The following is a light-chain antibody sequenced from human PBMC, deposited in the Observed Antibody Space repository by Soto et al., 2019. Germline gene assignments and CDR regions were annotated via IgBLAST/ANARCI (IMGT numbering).Light chain of an antibody. J-gene: IGKJ1*01. Sequence: EIVLTQSPGTLSLSPGERATLSCRASQSDSSSYLAWYQQKPGQAPRLLIYGASTRATGIPDRFSGSGSGPDFTLTISRLEPEDFAVYSCQQYGRSQTFGQGTKVEIK. CDR3: QQYGRSQT. V-gene: IGKV3-20*01. CDR2: GAS. CDR1: QSDSSSY.